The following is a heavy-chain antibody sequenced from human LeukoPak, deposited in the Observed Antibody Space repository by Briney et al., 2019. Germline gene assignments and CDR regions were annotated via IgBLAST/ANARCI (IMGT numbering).Heavy chain of an antibody. CDR3: AKTGVTTWFSWFDP. CDR1: GCTFSSYA. V-gene: IGHV3-23*01. J-gene: IGHJ5*02. Sequence: GGSLRLSCAASGCTFSSYAMSLVRQAPGKGLELVSAISGGGGTTYYADSVKGRFTISRDNSKSPPYLQMNSLRAEDTAVYYCAKTGVTTWFSWFDPWGQGTLVTVSS. CDR2: ISGGGGTT. D-gene: IGHD4-11*01.